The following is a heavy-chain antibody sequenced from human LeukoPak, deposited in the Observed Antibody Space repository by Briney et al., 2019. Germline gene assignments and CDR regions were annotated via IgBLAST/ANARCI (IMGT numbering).Heavy chain of an antibody. V-gene: IGHV4-34*01. CDR3: ATLGTGYYSNWFDP. J-gene: IGHJ5*02. D-gene: IGHD3/OR15-3a*01. CDR2: INHSGST. CDR1: GGSFSGYC. Sequence: PSETLSLTCAVYGGSFSGYCWSWIRQPPGKGLEWIGEINHSGSTNYNPSLKSRVTISVDTSKNQFSLKLSSVTAADTAVYYCATLGTGYYSNWFDPWGQGTLVTVSS.